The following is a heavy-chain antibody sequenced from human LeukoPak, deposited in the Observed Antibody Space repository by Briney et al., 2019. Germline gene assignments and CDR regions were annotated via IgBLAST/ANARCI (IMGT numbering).Heavy chain of an antibody. CDR2: ISAYNGNT. V-gene: IGHV1-18*01. CDR3: ARVNRARGYYYYYGMDV. CDR1: GYTFTSYG. J-gene: IGHJ6*02. Sequence: ASVKVSCKASGYTFTSYGISWVRQAPGQGLEWMGWISAYNGNTNYAQKLQGRVTMTTDTSTSTAYMELRSLRSDDTAVYYCARVNRARGYYYYYGMDVWGQGTTVTVSS. D-gene: IGHD3-10*01.